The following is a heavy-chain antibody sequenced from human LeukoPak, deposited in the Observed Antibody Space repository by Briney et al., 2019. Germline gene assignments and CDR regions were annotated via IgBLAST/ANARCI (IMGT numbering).Heavy chain of an antibody. CDR3: ARGGDYGDPQGAFDI. Sequence: GGSLTLSCAPSGFTFSSYCMHWVRQAPGKGLEWEAVIWYDGSNKYYADSVKGRFTISRDNSKNTLYLQMNSLRAEDTAVYYCARGGDYGDPQGAFDIWGQGTMVTVSS. J-gene: IGHJ3*02. CDR2: IWYDGSNK. D-gene: IGHD4-17*01. V-gene: IGHV3-33*01. CDR1: GFTFSSYC.